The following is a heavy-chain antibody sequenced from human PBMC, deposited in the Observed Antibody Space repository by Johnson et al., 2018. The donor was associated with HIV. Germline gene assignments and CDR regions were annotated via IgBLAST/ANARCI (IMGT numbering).Heavy chain of an antibody. J-gene: IGHJ3*02. CDR2: ISYDGSNK. V-gene: IGHV3-30*04. CDR1: GFTFSSYA. CDR3: AREGRTGPDTFDI. Sequence: QVQLVESGGGVVQPGRSLRLSCAASGFTFSSYAMHWVRQAPGKGLEWVAVISYDGSNKYYADSVKGRFTISRDNSKNTLYLQMNSLRAEDTAVYYCAREGRTGPDTFDIWGQGTLVMVSS.